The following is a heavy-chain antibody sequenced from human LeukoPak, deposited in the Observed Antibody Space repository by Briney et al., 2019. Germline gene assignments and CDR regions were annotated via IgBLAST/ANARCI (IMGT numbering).Heavy chain of an antibody. J-gene: IGHJ5*02. D-gene: IGHD6-13*01. Sequence: ASVKVSCKASGYTFTSYAMHWVRQAPGQRLEWMGWINAGNGNTKYSQKFQGRVTITRDTSASTAYMELSSLRSEDTAVYYCARLRAAAGTNWFDPWGQGTLVTVSS. CDR1: GYTFTSYA. CDR2: INAGNGNT. CDR3: ARLRAAAGTNWFDP. V-gene: IGHV1-3*01.